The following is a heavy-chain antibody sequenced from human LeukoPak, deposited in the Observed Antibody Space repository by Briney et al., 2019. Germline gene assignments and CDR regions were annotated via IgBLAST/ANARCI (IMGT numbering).Heavy chain of an antibody. J-gene: IGHJ5*02. D-gene: IGHD3-10*01. Sequence: SETLSLTCAVYGGSFSGYYWSWIRQPPGKGLEWIGEMNHSGSTNYNPSLKSRVTISVDTSKNQFSLKLSSVTAADTAVYYCARRTTYYYGSGSYYKVSWFDPWGQGTLVTVSS. CDR3: ARRTTYYYGSGSYYKVSWFDP. CDR2: MNHSGST. V-gene: IGHV4-34*01. CDR1: GGSFSGYY.